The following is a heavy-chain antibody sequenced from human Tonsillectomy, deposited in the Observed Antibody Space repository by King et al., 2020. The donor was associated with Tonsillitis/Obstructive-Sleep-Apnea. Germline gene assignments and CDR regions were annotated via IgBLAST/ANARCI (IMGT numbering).Heavy chain of an antibody. Sequence: VQLQESGPGLVKPSGTLSLTCAVSGGFISSSNWGRWVRQPPGKGREWIGEIYHSGSTNYNPFLKSRVTISVDKSKNQFSLQLSSVTAADTAVYYCARDYCGGDCYLYNWFDPWGQGTLVTVSS. D-gene: IGHD2-21*01. CDR2: IYHSGST. CDR3: ARDYCGGDCYLYNWFDP. CDR1: GGFISSSNW. V-gene: IGHV4-4*02. J-gene: IGHJ5*02.